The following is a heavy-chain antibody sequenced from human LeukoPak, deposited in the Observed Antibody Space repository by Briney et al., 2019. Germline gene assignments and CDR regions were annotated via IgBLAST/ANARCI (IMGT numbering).Heavy chain of an antibody. CDR2: ISSSCSTI. CDR1: GFTFSSYE. Sequence: GGSLRLSCAASGFTFSSYEMNWVRQAPGKGREWVSYISSSCSTIYYADSVKGRFTNSRDNAKNSMYLQMNSLRAEDTAVYYCARGYDYFWGSYRKGFDYWGQGTLVTVSS. V-gene: IGHV3-48*03. J-gene: IGHJ4*02. D-gene: IGHD3-16*02. CDR3: ARGYDYFWGSYRKGFDY.